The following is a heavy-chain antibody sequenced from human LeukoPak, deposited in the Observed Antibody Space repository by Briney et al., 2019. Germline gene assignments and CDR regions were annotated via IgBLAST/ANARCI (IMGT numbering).Heavy chain of an antibody. V-gene: IGHV1-69*06. CDR1: GGTFSSYA. CDR3: ARDPDTASPMDV. J-gene: IGHJ6*04. CDR2: IIPIFGTA. D-gene: IGHD5-18*01. Sequence: SVKVFCKASGGTFSSYAISWVRQAPGQGLEWMGGIIPIFGTANYAQKFQGRVTITADKSTSTAYMELSSLRSGDTAVYYCARDPDTASPMDVWGKGTTVTVSS.